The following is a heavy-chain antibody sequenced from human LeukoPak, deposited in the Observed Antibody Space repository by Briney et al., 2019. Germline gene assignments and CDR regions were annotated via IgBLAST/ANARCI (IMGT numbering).Heavy chain of an antibody. V-gene: IGHV4-4*07. J-gene: IGHJ5*02. CDR3: ARGPLTVTRGFDP. Sequence: SETLSLTCTVSGGSINIYYWSWIRQPAGKGLEWIGRIYTSGSTHYNPSLKSRVTMSVDTSKNQFSLKLSSVTAADTAVYYCARGPLTVTRGFDPWGQGTLVTVSS. CDR2: IYTSGST. D-gene: IGHD4-17*01. CDR1: GGSINIYY.